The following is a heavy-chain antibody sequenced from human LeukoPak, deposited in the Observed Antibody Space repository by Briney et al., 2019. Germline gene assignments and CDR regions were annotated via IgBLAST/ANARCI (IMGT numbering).Heavy chain of an antibody. J-gene: IGHJ6*02. CDR2: ISAYNGNT. CDR3: ARDGYYDSSGQNTYGMDV. CDR1: GYTFTSYG. D-gene: IGHD3-22*01. Sequence: ASVKVSCKASGYTFTSYGISWVRQAPGQGLEWMGWISAYNGNTNYAQKLQGRVTMTTDTSTRTAYMEMRSLRSDDTAVYYCARDGYYDSSGQNTYGMDVWGQGTTVTVSS. V-gene: IGHV1-18*01.